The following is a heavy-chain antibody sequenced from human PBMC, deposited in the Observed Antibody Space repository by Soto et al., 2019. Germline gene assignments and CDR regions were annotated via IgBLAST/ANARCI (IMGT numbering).Heavy chain of an antibody. D-gene: IGHD2-8*01. Sequence: QAQLVQSGPEVQKPGASVKVSCKASGFIFTAYYIVWARQAPGQGLEWMGWVNTYNGHTGYAQKFQCRVTMTTDTSTSTAYMELRDLGTDDTAVYYCTRDKRNSNGAEDSWGQGTLVTVSS. CDR3: TRDKRNSNGAEDS. V-gene: IGHV1-18*04. J-gene: IGHJ4*02. CDR2: VNTYNGHT. CDR1: GFIFTAYY.